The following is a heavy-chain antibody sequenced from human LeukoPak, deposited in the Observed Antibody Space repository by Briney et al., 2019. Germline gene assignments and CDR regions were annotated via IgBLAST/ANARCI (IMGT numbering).Heavy chain of an antibody. CDR2: ISSDGSNT. CDR1: GFTFSTYA. J-gene: IGHJ6*02. V-gene: IGHV3-30-3*01. CDR3: ARDKNDILTGSPYYYGMDV. Sequence: AGGSLRLSCAASGFTFSTYAMHWVRQAPGKGLEWVAVISSDGSNTYYADSVKGRFTISRDNSKNTLYLQMNSLRAEDTAVYYCARDKNDILTGSPYYYGMDVWGQGTTVAVSS. D-gene: IGHD3-9*01.